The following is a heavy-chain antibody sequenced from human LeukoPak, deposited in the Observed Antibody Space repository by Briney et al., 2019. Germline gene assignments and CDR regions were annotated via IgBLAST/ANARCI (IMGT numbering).Heavy chain of an antibody. CDR1: GLTFSIHC. CDR2: INQDGSDT. Sequence: PGGSLRLSCAASGLTFSIHCMNWVRQAPGKGLECVSNINQDGSDTYYADSVKGRFTISRDNTKNSLYLQMNSLRAEDTAVYYCVGGDYWGQATLVTVSS. J-gene: IGHJ4*02. V-gene: IGHV3-7*01. CDR3: VGGDY.